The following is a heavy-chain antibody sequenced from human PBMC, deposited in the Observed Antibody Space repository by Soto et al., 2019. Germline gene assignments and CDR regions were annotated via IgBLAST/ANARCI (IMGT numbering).Heavy chain of an antibody. J-gene: IGHJ4*02. CDR3: AYYSIPGPFDY. D-gene: IGHD3-10*01. Sequence: GGSLRLSCAASGFTFSSYWMSWVRQAPGKGLEWVANIKQDGSEKYYVDSVKGRFTISRDNAKNSLYLQMNSLRAEDTAVYYCAYYSIPGPFDYWGQGTLVTVSS. CDR2: IKQDGSEK. CDR1: GFTFSSYW. V-gene: IGHV3-7*01.